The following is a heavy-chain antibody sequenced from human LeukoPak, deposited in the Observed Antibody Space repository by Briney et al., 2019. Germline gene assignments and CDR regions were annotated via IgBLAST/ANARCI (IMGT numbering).Heavy chain of an antibody. CDR2: ISLSGATT. D-gene: IGHD3-10*01. CDR1: GFSFQDYT. Sequence: PGGSLRLSCAASGFSFQDYTMHWVRQPPGKGLEWVSQISLSGATTYYADSVKGRFTISRDNSRNSLYLQMSSLRTEDTALYYCAKERIGGSLDYWGQRTLLTVSS. V-gene: IGHV3-43*01. CDR3: AKERIGGSLDY. J-gene: IGHJ4*02.